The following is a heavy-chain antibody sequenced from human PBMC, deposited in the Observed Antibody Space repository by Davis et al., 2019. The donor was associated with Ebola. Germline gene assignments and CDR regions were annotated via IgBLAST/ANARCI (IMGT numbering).Heavy chain of an antibody. CDR1: GGTFSSYA. J-gene: IGHJ4*02. Sequence: SVKVSCKASGGTFSSYAISWVRQAPGQGLEWMGGIIPIFGTANYAQKFQGRVTITADESTSTAYMELSSLRSEDTAVYYCAKDGIWFGESQATYFDYWGQGTLVTVSS. CDR2: IIPIFGTA. CDR3: AKDGIWFGESQATYFDY. D-gene: IGHD3-10*01. V-gene: IGHV1-69*13.